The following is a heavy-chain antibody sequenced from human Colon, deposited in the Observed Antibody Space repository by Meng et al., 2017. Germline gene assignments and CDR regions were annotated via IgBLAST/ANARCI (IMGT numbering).Heavy chain of an antibody. CDR3: VRATQWTPGGD. CDR2: INGDGSYT. D-gene: IGHD6-19*01. Sequence: GESLKISCATSGFTFSSYWMHWVRQVPGKGLLWVSRINGDGSYTTYADSVKGRFTVSRDNAKSTLYLQMSSLGVEDTAVYYCVRATQWTPGGDWGQGTLVTVPQ. J-gene: IGHJ4*02. V-gene: IGHV3-74*03. CDR1: GFTFSSYW.